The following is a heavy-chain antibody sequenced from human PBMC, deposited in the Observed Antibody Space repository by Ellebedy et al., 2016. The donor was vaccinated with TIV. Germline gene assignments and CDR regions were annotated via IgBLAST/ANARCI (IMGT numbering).Heavy chain of an antibody. V-gene: IGHV3-23*01. CDR3: AKLDSSGYYYGRLDY. CDR2: ISSSGVSS. CDR1: GFTFRNFA. Sequence: GGSLRLSCAASGFTFRNFAMTWVRQAPGKGLEWVSSISSSGVSSDYADSVRGRVTISRYNSKSTLCLQMDSLRADDSAEYYCAKLDSSGYYYGRLDYWGQGTLVTVSS. J-gene: IGHJ4*02. D-gene: IGHD3-22*01.